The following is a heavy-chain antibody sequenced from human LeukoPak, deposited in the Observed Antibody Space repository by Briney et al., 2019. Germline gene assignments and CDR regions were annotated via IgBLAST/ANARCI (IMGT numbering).Heavy chain of an antibody. CDR1: GGTFSSYA. V-gene: IGHV1-69*05. CDR2: IIPIFGTA. D-gene: IGHD1-1*01. CDR3: ARDRSTTGTIRQFDP. Sequence: SVKVSCKASGGTFSSYAISWVRQAPGQGLEWMGGIIPIFGTANYAQKFQGRVTITTDESTNTAYMELSSLRSEDTAVYYCARDRSTTGTIRQFDPWGQGTLVTVSS. J-gene: IGHJ5*02.